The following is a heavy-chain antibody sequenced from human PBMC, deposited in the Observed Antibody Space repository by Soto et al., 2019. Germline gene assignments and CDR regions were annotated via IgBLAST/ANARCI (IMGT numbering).Heavy chain of an antibody. CDR3: AKGVVREPAYFGY. V-gene: IGHV3-30*18. Sequence: GSLRLSCTVSGFTFSAFAMYWVRQAPGKGLEWVALISYDGRNEDYAESVRGRFTISRDNSKNTLYLDMNSLSAEDSAVYFCAKGVVREPAYFGYWGQGSLVSVS. CDR1: GFTFSAFA. CDR2: ISYDGRNE. J-gene: IGHJ4*02. D-gene: IGHD3-10*01.